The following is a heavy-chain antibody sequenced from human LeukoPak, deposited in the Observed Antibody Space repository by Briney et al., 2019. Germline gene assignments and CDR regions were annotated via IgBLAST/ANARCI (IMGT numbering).Heavy chain of an antibody. D-gene: IGHD4-11*01. V-gene: IGHV1-2*02. CDR2: INPKSGGT. J-gene: IGHJ3*02. CDR3: ARGQPTEYSAFYI. Sequence: GASVKVSCKASGYTFTGYCLHWVRQAPGQGLEWMGWINPKSGGTSYAQKFEGRVTMTRDTSINTAYMELSSLISDDTAVYYCARGQPTEYSAFYIWGQGTVVTVSS. CDR1: GYTFTGYC.